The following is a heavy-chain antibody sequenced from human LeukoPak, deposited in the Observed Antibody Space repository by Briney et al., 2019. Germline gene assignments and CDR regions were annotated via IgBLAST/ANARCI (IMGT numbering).Heavy chain of an antibody. CDR1: GFIFSGSW. V-gene: IGHV3-7*01. Sequence: GGSLRLSCTASGFIFSGSWMAWIRQAPGKGLEWVAIIKKDGSEKYYVDSMKGRFTISRDNAKNSLFLQMNSLRDEDTAIYYCAKEGTPMASSYFDYWGQGTLIAVSS. D-gene: IGHD5-18*01. CDR2: IKKDGSEK. CDR3: AKEGTPMASSYFDY. J-gene: IGHJ4*02.